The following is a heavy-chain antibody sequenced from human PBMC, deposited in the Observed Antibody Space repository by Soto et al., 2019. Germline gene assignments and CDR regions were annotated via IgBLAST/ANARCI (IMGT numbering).Heavy chain of an antibody. V-gene: IGHV3-30-3*01. CDR3: ARSYDSVWGSYRYVWDYSYGMDD. CDR2: ISYDGSNK. Sequence: QVQLVESGGGVVQPGRSLRLSCAASGFTFSSYAMHWVRQAPGKGLEWVAVISYDGSNKYYADSVKGRFTISRDNSKKTMSLQMNSLQAEDTAVEYCARSYDSVWGSYRYVWDYSYGMDDWGQGTTVTVSS. D-gene: IGHD3-16*02. J-gene: IGHJ6*02. CDR1: GFTFSSYA.